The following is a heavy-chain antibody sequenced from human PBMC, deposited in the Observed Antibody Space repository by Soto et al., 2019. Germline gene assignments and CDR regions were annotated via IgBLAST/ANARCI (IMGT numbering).Heavy chain of an antibody. Sequence: QVQLQESGPGLVRPSQTLSLTYTVSAGSISTINYYWSWIRQHPEKGLEWIGYISYSGSTFYHSSLQSRVTISLDPSKKQFSLTLTSVTAADTAVYYCARSAQWDGFDPWGQGTMVTVSS. CDR1: AGSISTINYY. CDR3: ARSAQWDGFDP. CDR2: ISYSGST. J-gene: IGHJ3*01. V-gene: IGHV4-31*03. D-gene: IGHD2-8*01.